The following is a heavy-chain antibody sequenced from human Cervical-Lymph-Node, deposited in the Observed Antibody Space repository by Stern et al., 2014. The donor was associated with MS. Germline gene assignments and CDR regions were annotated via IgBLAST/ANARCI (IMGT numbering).Heavy chain of an antibody. Sequence: VQLEESGPGLVKPSQTLSFTCTVSGVSVSSGGYYWTWIRQVPGKGLEWVGYMHHSGTTFYNPSLKGRVSISRDTSENQFSLNLRSVIAADTAVYYCATIPPHIEGAAFEIWGQGTMVTVS. V-gene: IGHV4-31*03. CDR1: GVSVSSGGYY. CDR3: ATIPPHIEGAAFEI. CDR2: MHHSGTT. D-gene: IGHD1-26*01. J-gene: IGHJ3*02.